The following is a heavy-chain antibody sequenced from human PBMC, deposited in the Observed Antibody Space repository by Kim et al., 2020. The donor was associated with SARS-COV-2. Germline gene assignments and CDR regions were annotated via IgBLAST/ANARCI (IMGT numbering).Heavy chain of an antibody. J-gene: IGHJ4*02. V-gene: IGHV1-69*13. CDR1: GGTFSSYA. CDR2: IIPIFGTA. Sequence: SVKVSCKASGGTFSSYAISWVRQAPGQGLEWMGGIIPIFGTANYAQKFQGRVTITADESTSTAYMELSSLRSEDTAVYYCAREDEAAAGTGYWGQGTLVTVSS. CDR3: AREDEAAAGTGY. D-gene: IGHD6-13*01.